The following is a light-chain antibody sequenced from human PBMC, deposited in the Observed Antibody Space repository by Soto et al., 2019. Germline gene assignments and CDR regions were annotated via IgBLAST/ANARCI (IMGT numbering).Light chain of an antibody. Sequence: DIQMTQSPSTLSSSVGERVTITCRASQNINIWLAGSQQKQGTAPQILIYKASTVESGVLSRFCGDGSGTEVSLTISSLQHDDYATYYHQQYNGLPSWTFGQGTKVELK. CDR2: KAS. CDR1: QNINIW. V-gene: IGKV1-5*03. CDR3: QQYNGLPSWT. J-gene: IGKJ1*01.